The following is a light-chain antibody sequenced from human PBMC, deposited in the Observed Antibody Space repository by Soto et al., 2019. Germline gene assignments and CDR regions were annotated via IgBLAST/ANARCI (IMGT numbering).Light chain of an antibody. V-gene: IGKV1-33*01. J-gene: IGKJ3*01. CDR3: QHDNNLPPFT. Sequence: DIQMTQSPLSLSASVGARVSITCQASQDIRTSLSWFQHNPGRAPKLLIYGASYLETGVPSRFRGSGSGTDFTFTITSLQPEDIATYYCQHDNNLPPFTFGPGTIVDIK. CDR1: QDIRTS. CDR2: GAS.